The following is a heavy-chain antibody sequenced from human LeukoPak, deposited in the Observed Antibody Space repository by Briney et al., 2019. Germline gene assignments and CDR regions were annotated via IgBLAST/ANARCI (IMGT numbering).Heavy chain of an antibody. D-gene: IGHD4-23*01. CDR3: ARGDSVPLGGGNLLRVLYFND. CDR2: INPSDGST. V-gene: IGHV1-46*01. CDR1: GYTLTELS. J-gene: IGHJ1*01. Sequence: ASVKVSCKVSGYTLTELSIHWVRQAPGQGLEWMGIINPSDGSTTYAQKFQGRLTITADESTTTAYLELSSLRSEDTAVYYCARGDSVPLGGGNLLRVLYFNDWGQGTLVAVSS.